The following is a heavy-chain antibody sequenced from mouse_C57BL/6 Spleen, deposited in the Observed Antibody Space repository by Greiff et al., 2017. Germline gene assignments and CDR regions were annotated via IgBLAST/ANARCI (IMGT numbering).Heavy chain of an antibody. D-gene: IGHD1-1*01. V-gene: IGHV5-16*01. CDR3: ARVIYYYGSSYYFDY. CDR1: GFTFSDYY. CDR2: INYDGSST. Sequence: VQLKESEGGLVQPGSSMKLSCTASGFTFSDYYMAWVRQVPEKGLEWVANINYDGSSTYYLDSLKSRFIISRDNAKNILYLQMSSLKSEDTATYYCARVIYYYGSSYYFDYWGQGTTLTVSS. J-gene: IGHJ2*01.